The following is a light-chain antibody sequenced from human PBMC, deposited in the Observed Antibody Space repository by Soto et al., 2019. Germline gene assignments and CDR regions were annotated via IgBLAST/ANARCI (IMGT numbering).Light chain of an antibody. CDR1: QGIRSQ. Sequence: AILMTQSPSSLAASVGDRVTISCRASQGIRSQLAWYQQKPGKAPKLLISSASTLQSGVPSRFSGSGSGTDFTLTISSLQPEDFASYFCLQHYNYPRTFGQGTKVDI. V-gene: IGKV1-6*01. CDR3: LQHYNYPRT. CDR2: SAS. J-gene: IGKJ1*01.